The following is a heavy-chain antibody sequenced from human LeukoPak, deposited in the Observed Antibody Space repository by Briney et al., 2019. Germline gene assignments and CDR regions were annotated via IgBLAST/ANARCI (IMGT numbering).Heavy chain of an antibody. CDR1: GFTFSSYA. V-gene: IGHV3-64*01. J-gene: IGHJ6*04. Sequence: LSGGSLRLSCAASGFTFSSYAMHWVRQAPGKGLEYVSAISSNGGSTYYANSVKGRFTISRDNSKNTLYLQMGSLRAEDMAVYYCSREGISGFSPPDVWGKGTTVTISS. CDR2: ISSNGGST. CDR3: SREGISGFSPPDV. D-gene: IGHD6-19*01.